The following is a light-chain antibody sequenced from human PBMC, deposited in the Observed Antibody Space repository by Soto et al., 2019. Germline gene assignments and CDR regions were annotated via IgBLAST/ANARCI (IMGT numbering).Light chain of an antibody. V-gene: IGKV3-11*01. CDR2: DAS. CDR3: QHRNNWPLT. J-gene: IGKJ4*01. CDR1: ENINTY. Sequence: VVLTQSPATLSVSTGERATLSCRASENINTYLAWYQQKPGQAPKLLIYDASNRATGIPARFSASGSGTDFTLTISSLEPEDFAVYYCQHRNNWPLTFGGGTKVEIK.